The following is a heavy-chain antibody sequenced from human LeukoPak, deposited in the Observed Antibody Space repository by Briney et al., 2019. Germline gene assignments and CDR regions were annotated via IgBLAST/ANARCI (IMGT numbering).Heavy chain of an antibody. J-gene: IGHJ4*02. Sequence: PGGSLRLSCAASGFTFSSYAMSWVRQAPGKGLEWVSAISGSGGSTYYADSVKGRFTISRDNSKNTLYLQMNSLRAEDTAVYYCAKEQGIVVVPAANFDYWGQGTLVTVSS. CDR2: ISGSGGST. CDR3: AKEQGIVVVPAANFDY. D-gene: IGHD2-2*01. CDR1: GFTFSSYA. V-gene: IGHV3-23*01.